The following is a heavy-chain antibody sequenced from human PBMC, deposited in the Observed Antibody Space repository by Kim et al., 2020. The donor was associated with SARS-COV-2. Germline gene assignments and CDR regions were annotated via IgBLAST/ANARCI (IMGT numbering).Heavy chain of an antibody. V-gene: IGHV1-3*01. J-gene: IGHJ4*02. CDR1: GYTFSNYA. CDR2: INSGSGNT. CDR3: ARGGAVLRFLEWLSSYFDY. Sequence: ASVKVSCKASGYTFSNYAMHWLRQAPGQRLEWMGWINSGSGNTEYSQKFQGRLIITRDTSASTAYMELSSLRSEDTAVYYCARGGAVLRFLEWLSSYFDYWGQGILVTVSS. D-gene: IGHD3-3*01.